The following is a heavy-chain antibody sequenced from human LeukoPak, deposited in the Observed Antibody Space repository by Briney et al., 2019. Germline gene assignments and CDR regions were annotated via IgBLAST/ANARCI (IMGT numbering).Heavy chain of an antibody. J-gene: IGHJ6*03. CDR3: ARGVRYDFWSGYYGDYYYYMDV. V-gene: IGHV1-8*01. D-gene: IGHD3-3*01. CDR2: MNPNSGNT. CDR1: GYTFTSYD. Sequence: ASVKVSCKPSGYTFTSYDINWVRQATGQGLEWMGWMNPNSGNTGYAQKFQGRVTITRNTTISTAYMELSRLRSEDTALSYCARGVRYDFWSGYYGDYYYYMDVWGKGTTVTVSS.